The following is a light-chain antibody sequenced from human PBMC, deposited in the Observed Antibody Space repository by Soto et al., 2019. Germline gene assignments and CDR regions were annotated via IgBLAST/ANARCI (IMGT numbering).Light chain of an antibody. CDR1: SSNIGAGYD. CDR3: QHSDSSLSAGV. J-gene: IGLJ3*02. V-gene: IGLV1-40*01. Sequence: QAVVTQPPSVSGAPGQRVTISCTGSSSNIGAGYDVHWYQQLPGTAPKLLLYGNSNRPSGVPDRFSGSKSGTSASLPITGRQAADEAAYYSQHSDSSLSAGVFGGGTKLTVL. CDR2: GNS.